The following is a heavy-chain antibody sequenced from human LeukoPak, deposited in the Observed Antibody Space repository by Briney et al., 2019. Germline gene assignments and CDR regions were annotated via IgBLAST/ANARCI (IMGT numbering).Heavy chain of an antibody. CDR2: VYNTGST. D-gene: IGHD3-16*01. CDR1: GGSTSSHF. Sequence: PSETLSLTCTVSGGSTSSHFWTWIRQPPGKGLEWLGYVYNTGSTNYNPSLQSRVTMTLDASKNQFYLKLTSVTAADTAVYFCASDDYGVFDAFDVWGQGTVVTVSS. V-gene: IGHV4-59*08. J-gene: IGHJ3*01. CDR3: ASDDYGVFDAFDV.